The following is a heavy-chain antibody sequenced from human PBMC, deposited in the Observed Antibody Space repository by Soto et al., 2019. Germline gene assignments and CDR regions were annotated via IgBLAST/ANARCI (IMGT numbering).Heavy chain of an antibody. V-gene: IGHV3-23*01. D-gene: IGHD1-1*01. CDR2: ISNSGGKT. CDR1: GFTFSEYA. CDR3: AKGGNTNNNYYYYMDV. J-gene: IGHJ6*03. Sequence: VQLLESGGGLVQPGGSLRLSCAASGFTFSEYALSWVRQAPGQGLEWVSTISNSGGKTYYADSVKGRITVSRDNSKNTLALQMCSLSAEDTAVYYCAKGGNTNNNYYYYMDVWGKGTAVTVSS.